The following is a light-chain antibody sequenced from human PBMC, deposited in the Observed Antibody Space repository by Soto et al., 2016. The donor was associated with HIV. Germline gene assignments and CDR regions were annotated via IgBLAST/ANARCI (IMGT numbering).Light chain of an antibody. CDR1: KLGDKY. J-gene: IGLJ1*01. Sequence: SYELTQPPSVSVSPGRTASIPCSGDKLGDKYACWYQHKPGQSPVLVIFQDNRRPSGIPERFSGANSGNTATLTISGTQPMDEADYFRQAWDSNTAVFGTGTKVTVL. CDR3: QAWDSNTAV. CDR2: QDN. V-gene: IGLV3-1*01.